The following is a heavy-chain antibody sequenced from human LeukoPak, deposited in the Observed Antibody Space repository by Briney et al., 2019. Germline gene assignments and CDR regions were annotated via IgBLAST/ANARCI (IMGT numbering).Heavy chain of an antibody. CDR1: GFTFNRFC. Sequence: GGSLRLSCGASGFTFNRFCMSWVRQAAGKGLEWVAAIGGRGDNTWYADSVKGRFTISRDNSKNSLYLQMNSLRAEDTAVYYCATTELPLWGQGTLVTVSS. CDR3: ATTELPL. D-gene: IGHD3-10*01. CDR2: IGGRGDNT. J-gene: IGHJ4*02. V-gene: IGHV3-23*01.